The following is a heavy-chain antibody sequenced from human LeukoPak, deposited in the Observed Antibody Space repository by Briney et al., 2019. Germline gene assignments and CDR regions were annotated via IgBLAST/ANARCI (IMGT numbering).Heavy chain of an antibody. CDR1: DGSISSYY. V-gene: IGHV4-59*01. Sequence: SETLSLTCTVSDGSISSYYWSWIRQPPGKGLEWIGYIYYSGSTNYNPSLKSRVTISVDTSKNQFSLKLSSVTAADTAVYYCARDRDRDGSPDGFDYWGQGTLVTVSS. CDR2: IYYSGST. CDR3: ARDRDRDGSPDGFDY. D-gene: IGHD5-24*01. J-gene: IGHJ4*02.